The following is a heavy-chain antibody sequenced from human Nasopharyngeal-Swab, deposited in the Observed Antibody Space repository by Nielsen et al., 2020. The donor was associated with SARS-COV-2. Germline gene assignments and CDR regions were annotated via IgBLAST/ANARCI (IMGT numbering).Heavy chain of an antibody. CDR3: AEKGYTDNWYV. CDR1: GSFTGYY. J-gene: IGHJ2*01. Sequence: SETLSLTCAVYGSFTGYYWTWIRQPPGKGLEWIGEINNSGSTHYNPSLKSRVTISVDTSKNQFSLKLSSVTAADTAVYYCAEKGYTDNWYV. D-gene: IGHD6-13*01. V-gene: IGHV4-34*01. CDR2: INNSGST.